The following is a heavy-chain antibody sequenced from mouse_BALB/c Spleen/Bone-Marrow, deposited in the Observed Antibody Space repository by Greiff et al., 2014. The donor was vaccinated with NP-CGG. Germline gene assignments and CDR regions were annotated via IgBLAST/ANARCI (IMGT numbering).Heavy chain of an antibody. CDR3: ARWLLFHWYFDV. Sequence: VMLVESGAELMKPGASVKISCKATGYTFSSYWIEWVKQRPGHGLEWIGGILPGSGSTNYNEKFKDKATFTADSSSNTAYMQLSSLTSEDSAVYYCARWLLFHWYFDVWGAGTTVTVSS. J-gene: IGHJ1*01. V-gene: IGHV1-9*01. CDR2: ILPGSGST. CDR1: GYTFSSYW. D-gene: IGHD2-3*01.